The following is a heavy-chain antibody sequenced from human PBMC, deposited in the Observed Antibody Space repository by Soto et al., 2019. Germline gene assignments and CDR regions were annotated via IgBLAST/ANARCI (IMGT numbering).Heavy chain of an antibody. CDR1: GYTFTSYG. CDR3: ARIVSAGIDWFDP. J-gene: IGHJ5*02. D-gene: IGHD6-19*01. CDR2: ISAYNGNT. Sequence: ASVKGSCKASGYTFTSYGISWVRPAPGQGLEWMGWISAYNGNTNYAQKLQGRVTMTTDTSTSTAYMELRSLRSDDTAVYYCARIVSAGIDWFDPWGQGTLVTVSS. V-gene: IGHV1-18*01.